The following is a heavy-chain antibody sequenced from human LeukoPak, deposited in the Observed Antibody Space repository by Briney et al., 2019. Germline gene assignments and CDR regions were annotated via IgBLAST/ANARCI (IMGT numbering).Heavy chain of an antibody. CDR2: ISNSGTTM. CDR1: GFTFSDYE. Sequence: GSLRLSCAVSGFTFSDYEMNWVRQAPGKGLEWVSYISNSGTTMYYADSVTGRFTISRDNAKNSLYLQMNSLRAEDTAVYYCARDSGSRTGMDVWGLGTTVTVSS. V-gene: IGHV3-48*03. D-gene: IGHD1-26*01. CDR3: ARDSGSRTGMDV. J-gene: IGHJ6*02.